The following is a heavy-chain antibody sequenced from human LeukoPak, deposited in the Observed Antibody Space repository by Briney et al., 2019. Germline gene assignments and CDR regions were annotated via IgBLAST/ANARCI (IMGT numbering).Heavy chain of an antibody. Sequence: GGTLRLSCTASGFDCGAYWMSWVRQAPGKGLEWVANIKNDGGEELYVDSVMGRFTISRDNAKNSVYLHMSSLRAEDTAVYYCVRDWRDGYDTDFDYWGQGTLVTVSS. J-gene: IGHJ4*02. V-gene: IGHV3-7*01. CDR3: VRDWRDGYDTDFDY. CDR2: IKNDGGEE. D-gene: IGHD5-12*01. CDR1: GFDCGAYW.